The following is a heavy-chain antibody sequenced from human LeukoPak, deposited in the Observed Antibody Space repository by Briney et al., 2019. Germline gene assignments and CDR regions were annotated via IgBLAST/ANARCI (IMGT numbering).Heavy chain of an antibody. J-gene: IGHJ4*02. CDR3: AKVWRGNYYDY. V-gene: IGHV3-21*04. CDR2: ISSSSSYI. D-gene: IGHD1-1*01. Sequence: GGSLGLSCAASGFTFSTFGMHWVRQAPGKGLEWVSSISSSSSYIYYADSVKGRFTISRDSSKNTLHLQMNSLRAEDTAVYYCAKVWRGNYYDYWGQGTLVTVSS. CDR1: GFTFSTFG.